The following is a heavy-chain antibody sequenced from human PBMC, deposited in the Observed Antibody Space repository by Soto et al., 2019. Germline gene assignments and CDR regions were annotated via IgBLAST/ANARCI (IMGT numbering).Heavy chain of an antibody. CDR2: IIPIFCTA. D-gene: IGHD2-8*01. CDR1: GYTFTSYG. CDR3: ARNGEIPPRRYYYYGMDV. J-gene: IGHJ6*02. Sequence: GASVKVSCKASGYTFTSYGINWVRQAPGQGLEWMGGIIPIFCTANYAQKFQGRVTITADESTSTAYMELSSLRSEDTAVYYCARNGEIPPRRYYYYGMDVWGQGTTVTVSS. V-gene: IGHV1-69*13.